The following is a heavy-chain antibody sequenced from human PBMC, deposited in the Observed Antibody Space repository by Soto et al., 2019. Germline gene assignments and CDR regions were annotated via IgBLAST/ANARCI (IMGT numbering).Heavy chain of an antibody. V-gene: IGHV3-23*01. CDR1: GFPFSIYV. J-gene: IGHJ4*02. D-gene: IGHD4-4*01. CDR3: AKDSNKYSSSLRGRYFDY. Sequence: GGSLRLSCAASGFPFSIYVMSWVRQAPGKGLEWVSGITGGGSNTFYADSVKGRFTISRDNSKNTLFLQMNSLGAEDTAVYYCAKDSNKYSSSLRGRYFDYWGQGIGVTVSS. CDR2: ITGGGSNT.